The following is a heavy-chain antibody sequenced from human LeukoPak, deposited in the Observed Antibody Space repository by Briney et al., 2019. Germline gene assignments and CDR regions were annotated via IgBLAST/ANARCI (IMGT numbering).Heavy chain of an antibody. Sequence: GGSLRLSCAASGFTLSSYAMTWVRQAPGEGLEWVSTIRGGSGSTYYADSVKGRFTISRDNSKNTLCLHMDSLRAEDTAVYYCAKARPTGDYYFYSMDVWGRGTTVTVSS. CDR2: IRGGSGST. V-gene: IGHV3-23*01. CDR3: AKARPTGDYYFYSMDV. CDR1: GFTLSSYA. J-gene: IGHJ6*02. D-gene: IGHD3-10*01.